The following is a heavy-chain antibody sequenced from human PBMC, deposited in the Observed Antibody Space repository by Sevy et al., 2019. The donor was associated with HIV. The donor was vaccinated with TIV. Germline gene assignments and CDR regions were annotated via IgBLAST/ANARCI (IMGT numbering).Heavy chain of an antibody. J-gene: IGHJ6*02. D-gene: IGHD3-22*01. V-gene: IGHV3-23*01. CDR3: AKEGYDSSGYYYPYYYYGMDV. CDR1: GFTFSSYA. Sequence: GSLRLSCAASGFTFSSYAMSWVRQAPGKGLEWVSAISGSGGSTYYADSVKGRFTISRDNSKNTLYLQMNSLRAEDTAVYYCAKEGYDSSGYYYPYYYYGMDVWGQGTTVTVSS. CDR2: ISGSGGST.